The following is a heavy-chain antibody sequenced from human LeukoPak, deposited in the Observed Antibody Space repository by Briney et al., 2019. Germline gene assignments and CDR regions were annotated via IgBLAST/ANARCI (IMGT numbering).Heavy chain of an antibody. CDR2: IYYSGST. J-gene: IGHJ6*02. CDR3: ASHGCGGDCYSYYYYYYGMDV. V-gene: IGHV4-39*01. CDR1: GGSISSSSYY. D-gene: IGHD2-21*02. Sequence: SETLSLTCAVSGGSISSSSYYWGWIRQPPGKGLEWIGSIYYSGSTYYNPSLKSRVTISVDTSKNQFSLKLSSVTAADTAVYYCASHGCGGDCYSYYYYYYGMDVWGQGTTVTVSS.